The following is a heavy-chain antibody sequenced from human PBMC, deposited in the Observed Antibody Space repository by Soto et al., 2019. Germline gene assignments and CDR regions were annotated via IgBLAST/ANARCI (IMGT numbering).Heavy chain of an antibody. V-gene: IGHV4-39*01. J-gene: IGHJ4*02. CDR1: GGSISSASYY. CDR3: ARHGGDFLYLIDC. Sequence: QLQLQESGPRLVKPSETLSLTCTVSGGSISSASYYWGWIRQPPGKGLEWIGSIYYSGSTYYNPSLKSRVTISVDTSKNQFSLKLSSVTAADTAVYYCARHGGDFLYLIDCWGQGTLVTVSS. CDR2: IYYSGST. D-gene: IGHD2-21*02.